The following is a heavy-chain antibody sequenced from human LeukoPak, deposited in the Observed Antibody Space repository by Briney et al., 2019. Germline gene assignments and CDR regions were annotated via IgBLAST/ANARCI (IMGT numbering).Heavy chain of an antibody. V-gene: IGHV3-9*01. D-gene: IGHD3-3*01. Sequence: GESLRLSCAASGFTFDDHGMHWVRQVPGKGLQWVSGISWSSGIIGYADSVKGRFTISRDNAKNSLYLQMNSLRAEDTALYYCTKDTGRPTDAITMEDNAFDIWGQGTMVTVSS. CDR1: GFTFDDHG. J-gene: IGHJ3*02. CDR2: ISWSSGII. CDR3: TKDTGRPTDAITMEDNAFDI.